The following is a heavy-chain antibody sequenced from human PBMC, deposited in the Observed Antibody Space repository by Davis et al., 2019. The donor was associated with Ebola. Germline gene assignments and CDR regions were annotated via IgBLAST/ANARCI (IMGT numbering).Heavy chain of an antibody. V-gene: IGHV3-74*01. J-gene: IGHJ4*02. CDR2: INADGTTT. Sequence: HTGGSLRLSCAASGFTFSKYWMHWVRQAPGKGLVWVSRINADGTTTTYADSVKGRFTISRDNAKNTLYLQMNSLRAEDTAVYYCASGGLPAAQDSWGQGTLVTVSS. CDR3: ASGGLPAAQDS. D-gene: IGHD2-2*01. CDR1: GFTFSKYW.